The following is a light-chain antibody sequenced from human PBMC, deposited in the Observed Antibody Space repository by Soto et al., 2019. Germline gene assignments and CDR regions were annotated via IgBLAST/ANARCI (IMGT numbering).Light chain of an antibody. CDR1: QSVSSS. V-gene: IGKV3-20*01. Sequence: EIVMTKYPATLSVSPGERATLSCRASQSVSSSLAWYQQKPGQAPRLLIYGASTRATGIPDRFSGSGSGTDFTLTISRLEPEDFAVYYCQQYGSSRAFGQGTKVDIK. CDR2: GAS. CDR3: QQYGSSRA. J-gene: IGKJ1*01.